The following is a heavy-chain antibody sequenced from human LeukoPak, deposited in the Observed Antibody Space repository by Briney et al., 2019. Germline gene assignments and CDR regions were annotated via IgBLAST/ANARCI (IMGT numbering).Heavy chain of an antibody. CDR1: GGGSISSSNHY. D-gene: IGHD6-19*01. V-gene: IGHV4-39*01. J-gene: IGHJ6*02. Sequence: SETLSLTCIVSGGGSISSSNHYWGWIRQPPGKGLEWIGSINYSGSTQYNPSLKSRVTLSVDTSKDQFSLKLSSVTAADTAVYYCARHSDGWYWGGSGMDVWGQGTTVIVSS. CDR2: INYSGST. CDR3: ARHSDGWYWGGSGMDV.